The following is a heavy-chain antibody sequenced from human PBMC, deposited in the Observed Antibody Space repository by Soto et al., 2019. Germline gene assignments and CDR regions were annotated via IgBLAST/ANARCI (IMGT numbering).Heavy chain of an antibody. J-gene: IGHJ5*02. CDR2: ISWNSGSI. D-gene: IGHD2-2*01. V-gene: IGHV3-9*01. CDR1: GFTFDDYA. CDR3: ARESLGYCSSTSCSNWFDP. Sequence: EVQLVESGGGLVQPGRSLRLSCAASGFTFDDYAMHWVRQAPGKGLEWVSGISWNSGSIGYADSVKGRFTISRDNAKNSLYLQMNSLRVEATAFYYCARESLGYCSSTSCSNWFDPWGQGTLVTVSS.